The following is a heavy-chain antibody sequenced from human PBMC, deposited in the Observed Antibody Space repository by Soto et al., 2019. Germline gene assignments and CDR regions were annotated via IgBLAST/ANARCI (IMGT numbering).Heavy chain of an antibody. V-gene: IGHV1-18*01. J-gene: IGHJ4*02. CDR1: GYPFTSYV. Sequence: GASVKVSCKASGYPFTSYVISWVRQAPGQGLEWMGWISAYNGNTNYAQKLQGRVTMTTDTSTSTAYMELRSLRSDDTAVYYCARGRLGYCSGGSCSYWGQGTLVTVSS. CDR2: ISAYNGNT. D-gene: IGHD2-15*01. CDR3: ARGRLGYCSGGSCSY.